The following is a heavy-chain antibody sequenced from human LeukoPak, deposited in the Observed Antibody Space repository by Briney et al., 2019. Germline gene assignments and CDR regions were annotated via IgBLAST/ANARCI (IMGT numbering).Heavy chain of an antibody. CDR3: ARVLSTGTTSPFDY. D-gene: IGHD1-7*01. Sequence: SETLSLTRTVSGGSISSSSYYWGWIRQPPGKGLEWIGSIYYSGSTYYNPSLKSRVTISVDTSKNQFSLKLSSVTAADTAVYYCARVLSTGTTSPFDYWGQGTLVTVSS. CDR2: IYYSGST. J-gene: IGHJ4*02. CDR1: GGSISSSSYY. V-gene: IGHV4-39*07.